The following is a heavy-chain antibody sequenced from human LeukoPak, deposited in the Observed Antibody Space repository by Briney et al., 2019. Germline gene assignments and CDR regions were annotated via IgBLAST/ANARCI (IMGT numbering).Heavy chain of an antibody. CDR3: ARGRSRYYYDSSGAIGPLGY. CDR1: GGSTSNYF. CDR2: VYYTGST. D-gene: IGHD3-22*01. Sequence: PSETLSLTCTVSGGSTSNYFWSWIRQPPGKGLEWIGYVYYTGSTNYNPSLKSRVTISVDTSKNQFSLKLSSVTAADTAVYYCARGRSRYYYDSSGAIGPLGYWGQGTLVTVSS. J-gene: IGHJ4*02. V-gene: IGHV4-59*12.